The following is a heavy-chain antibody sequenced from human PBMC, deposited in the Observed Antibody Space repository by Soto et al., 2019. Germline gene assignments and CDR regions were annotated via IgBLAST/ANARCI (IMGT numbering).Heavy chain of an antibody. CDR1: GGTFRSYA. CDR2: IIPIFGTA. V-gene: IGHV1-69*13. CDR3: ARSSSSWSLYYYYGMDV. D-gene: IGHD6-13*01. Sequence: SVKVSCKASGGTFRSYAISWVRQAPGQGLEWMGGIIPIFGTANYAQKFQGRVTITADESTSTAYMELSSLRSEDTAVYYCARSSSSWSLYYYYGMDVWGQGTTVTVSS. J-gene: IGHJ6*02.